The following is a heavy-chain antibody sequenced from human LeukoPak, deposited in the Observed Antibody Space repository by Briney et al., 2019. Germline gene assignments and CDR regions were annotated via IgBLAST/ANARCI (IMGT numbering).Heavy chain of an antibody. Sequence: PGGSLRLSCAASGFTFSSYGMHWVRQAPGKGLEWVAFIRYDGSNKYYADSVKGRFTISRDNSKNTLYLQMNSLRAEDTAVYYCAKDGWLQDGAYFDYWGQGTLVTVSS. CDR3: AKDGWLQDGAYFDY. V-gene: IGHV3-30*02. CDR2: IRYDGSNK. J-gene: IGHJ4*02. CDR1: GFTFSSYG. D-gene: IGHD5-24*01.